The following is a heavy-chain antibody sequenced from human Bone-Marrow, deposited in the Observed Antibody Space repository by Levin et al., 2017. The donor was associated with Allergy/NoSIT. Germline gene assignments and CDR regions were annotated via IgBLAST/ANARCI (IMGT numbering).Heavy chain of an antibody. D-gene: IGHD3-22*01. CDR3: VKVVNRDASRSDYYWNNPFDY. J-gene: IGHJ4*02. CDR2: LSGNGQKT. V-gene: IGHV3-23*01. Sequence: HAGGSLRLSCVASGFAFSSSAMTWVRQAPGKGLEWVAGLSGNGQKTHYADSVRGRATISRDNPKNILYLEMNSVRVDDAAIYYCVKVVNRDASRSDYYWNNPFDYWGQGILVTVSS. CDR1: GFAFSSSA.